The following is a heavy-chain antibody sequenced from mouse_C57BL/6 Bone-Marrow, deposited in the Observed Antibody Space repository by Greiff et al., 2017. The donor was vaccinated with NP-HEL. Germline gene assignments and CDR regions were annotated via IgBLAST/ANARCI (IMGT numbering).Heavy chain of an antibody. CDR1: GFSLTSYG. Sequence: VQLVESGPGLVQPSQSLSITCTVSGFSLTSYGVHWVRQSPGKGLEWLGVIWSGGSTDYNAAFISRLSISKDNSKSQVFFKMNSLQADDTAIYYCARNPIYYGSSYGYFDVWGTGTTVTVSS. CDR3: ARNPIYYGSSYGYFDV. D-gene: IGHD1-1*01. V-gene: IGHV2-2*01. CDR2: IWSGGST. J-gene: IGHJ1*03.